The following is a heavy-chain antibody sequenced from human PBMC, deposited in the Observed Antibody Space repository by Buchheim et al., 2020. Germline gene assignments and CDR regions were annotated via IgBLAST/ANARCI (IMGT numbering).Heavy chain of an antibody. CDR1: GSSISSGSYY. V-gene: IGHV4-61*02. CDR2: IYTSGST. D-gene: IGHD6-13*01. Sequence: QVQLQESGPGLVKPSQTLSLTCTVSGSSISSGSYYWSWIRQPAGKGLEWIGRIYTSGSTNYNPSLKSRVTISVDTSKNQFSLKLSSVTAADTAVYYCATSSSSSWYWFDPWGQGTL. CDR3: ATSSSSSWYWFDP. J-gene: IGHJ5*02.